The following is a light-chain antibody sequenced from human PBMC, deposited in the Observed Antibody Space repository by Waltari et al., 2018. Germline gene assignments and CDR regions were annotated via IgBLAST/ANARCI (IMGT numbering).Light chain of an antibody. Sequence: QSALTQPASVSGSPGQSITISCTGTSSDVGGSNFVSWYQQHPGKAPKLMIYDVSQRPSGVSNRFSCSKSGNTASLTISGLQAEDESDYYCSSHTSSSTLVFGGGTKLTVL. CDR3: SSHTSSSTLV. CDR1: SSDVGGSNF. CDR2: DVS. J-gene: IGLJ2*01. V-gene: IGLV2-14*03.